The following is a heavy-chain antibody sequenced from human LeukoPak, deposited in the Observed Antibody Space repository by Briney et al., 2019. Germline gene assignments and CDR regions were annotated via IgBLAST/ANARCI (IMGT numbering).Heavy chain of an antibody. D-gene: IGHD6-19*01. V-gene: IGHV3-23*01. CDR2: ISGSGGST. CDR1: GFAFSSYA. Sequence: GGSLRLSCAASGFAFSSYAMSWVRQAPGKGLEWVSAISGSGGSTYYADSVKGRFTISRGNSKNTLYLQMNSLRAEDTAVYYCAKDRRSGYYYYYGMDVWGQGTTVTVSS. J-gene: IGHJ6*02. CDR3: AKDRRSGYYYYYGMDV.